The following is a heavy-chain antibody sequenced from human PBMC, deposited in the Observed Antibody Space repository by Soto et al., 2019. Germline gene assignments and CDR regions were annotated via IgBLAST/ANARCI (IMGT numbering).Heavy chain of an antibody. CDR3: AKHLIGGRLQSPFDL. Sequence: PGGSLRLSCAVSGFSFGTYTVNWVRHAPGTGLEWVSGLSDSVGTTHYAYSVKGRFTISRDKSKNTLYLQMNNLRAEDTAVYYCAKHLIGGRLQSPFDLWGQGTQVTVS. J-gene: IGHJ4*02. CDR2: LSDSVGTT. D-gene: IGHD3-3*02. V-gene: IGHV3-23*01. CDR1: GFSFGTYT.